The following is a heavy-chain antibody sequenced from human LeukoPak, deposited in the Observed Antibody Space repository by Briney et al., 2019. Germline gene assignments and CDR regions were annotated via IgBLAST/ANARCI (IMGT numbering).Heavy chain of an antibody. J-gene: IGHJ6*03. V-gene: IGHV1-18*01. CDR1: GYTFSTNG. D-gene: IGHD3-10*01. Sequence: ASVKVSCKASGYTFSTNGISWVRQAPGQGLEWMGWINAYNGNTKYAQKVQGRVNTTTDTSTSTAYMELRSLRFDDTAVYYCARDPRWFGEGISNFYYYMDVWGKGTTVIISS. CDR2: INAYNGNT. CDR3: ARDPRWFGEGISNFYYYMDV.